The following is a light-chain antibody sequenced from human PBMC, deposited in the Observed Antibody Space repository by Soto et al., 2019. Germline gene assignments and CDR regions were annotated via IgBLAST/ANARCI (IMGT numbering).Light chain of an antibody. Sequence: EIVLTQSPGTLSLSPGERATLSCRASQSVSSSYLAWYQQQPGQAPRLLIYGASSRATGIPDRFSGSGSGTDFTLTISRLEPEDFAVYYCPQYGSSPWTFGKGTTVEIK. CDR3: PQYGSSPWT. CDR2: GAS. CDR1: QSVSSSY. J-gene: IGKJ1*01. V-gene: IGKV3-20*01.